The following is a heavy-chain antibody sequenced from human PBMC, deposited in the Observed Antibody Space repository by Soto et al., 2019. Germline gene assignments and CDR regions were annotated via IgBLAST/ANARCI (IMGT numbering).Heavy chain of an antibody. V-gene: IGHV1-8*01. CDR1: GYTFTSYD. J-gene: IGHJ5*01. CDR2: MNPNSGNT. Sequence: QVQLVQSGAEVKKPGASVKVSCKASGYTFTSYDFNWVRQASGQGLEWMGWMNPNSGNTGYEQKFQGRVTMTRNTSTTTAYMELSSLTSEDTAVYYCARGTLATGGGYGWFDSWGQGTLVTVSS. D-gene: IGHD1-26*01. CDR3: ARGTLATGGGYGWFDS.